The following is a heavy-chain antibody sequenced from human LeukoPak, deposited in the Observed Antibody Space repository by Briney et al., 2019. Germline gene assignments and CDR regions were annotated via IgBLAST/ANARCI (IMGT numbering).Heavy chain of an antibody. CDR1: GGSISSGGYY. J-gene: IGHJ5*02. CDR3: ARVRGRQQLVHANNWFDP. D-gene: IGHD6-13*01. CDR2: IYYSGST. Sequence: SQTLSLTCTVSGGSISSGGYYWSWIRQHPGKGLEWIGYIYYSGSTYYNPSLKSRVTISVDTSKNQFSLKLSSVTAADTAVYYCARVRGRQQLVHANNWFDPWGQGTLVTVSS. V-gene: IGHV4-31*03.